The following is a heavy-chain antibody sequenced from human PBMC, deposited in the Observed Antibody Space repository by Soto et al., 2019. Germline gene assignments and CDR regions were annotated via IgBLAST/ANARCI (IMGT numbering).Heavy chain of an antibody. CDR1: GFTFSSYA. J-gene: IGHJ4*02. Sequence: LRLSCAASGFTFSSYAMSWVRQAPGKGLEWVSAISGSGGSTYYADSVKGRFTISRDNSKNTLYLQMNSLRAEDTAVYYCAKGYRYDSSGYYLDYWGQGTLVTVSS. V-gene: IGHV3-23*01. CDR3: AKGYRYDSSGYYLDY. D-gene: IGHD3-22*01. CDR2: ISGSGGST.